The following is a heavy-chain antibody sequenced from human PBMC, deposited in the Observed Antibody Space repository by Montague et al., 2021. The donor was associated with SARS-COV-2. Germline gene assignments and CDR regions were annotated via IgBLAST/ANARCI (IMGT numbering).Heavy chain of an antibody. J-gene: IGHJ4*02. CDR2: IHHTENT. CDR1: GGSTSSEDYW. CDR3: ARHRRGISGFDS. V-gene: IGHV4-39*01. D-gene: IGHD3-3*01. Sequence: SETLSLTCTVSGGSTSSEDYWWDWIRQPPGKGLEWIENIHHTENTYYNPSLKNRVTISADTSKKQFSLSLNSVTAADTAIYYCARHRRGISGFDSWGLGTLVTVSS.